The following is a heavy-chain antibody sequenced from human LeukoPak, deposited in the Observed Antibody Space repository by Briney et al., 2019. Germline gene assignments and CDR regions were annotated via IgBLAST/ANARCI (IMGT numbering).Heavy chain of an antibody. CDR2: IHSSGST. V-gene: IGHV4-59*01. CDR1: GGTISSYY. CDR3: ARWAIGDAFDI. J-gene: IGHJ3*02. Sequence: KSSETLSLTCTVSGGTISSYYWNWIRQPPGKGLEWIGYIHSSGSTKYNPSLKSRVTISVDTSKNQFSLKLSSVTAADTAVYYCARWAIGDAFDIWGQGTMVTVSS.